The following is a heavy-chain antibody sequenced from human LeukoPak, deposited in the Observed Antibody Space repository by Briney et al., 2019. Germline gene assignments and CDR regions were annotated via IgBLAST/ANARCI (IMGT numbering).Heavy chain of an antibody. V-gene: IGHV3-30*19. CDR1: GFTFSISA. CDR3: ARDVDTAMENFDY. J-gene: IGHJ4*02. CDR2: ISYDGSNK. Sequence: GGSLRLSCTASGFTFSISALHWVRQAPGKGLEWVAVISYDGSNKYYADSVKGRFTISRDNSKNTLYLQMNSLRAEDTAVYYCARDVDTAMENFDYWGQGTLVTVSS. D-gene: IGHD5-18*01.